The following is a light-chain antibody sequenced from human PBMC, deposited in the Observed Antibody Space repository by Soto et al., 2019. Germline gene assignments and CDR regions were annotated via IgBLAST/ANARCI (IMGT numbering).Light chain of an antibody. J-gene: IGLJ1*01. V-gene: IGLV2-14*01. Sequence: QSELTQPASVSGSPGQSIAISCTCTFSDVGGYDYVSWYQQHPDKAPKLMIYEVTKRPSGVSNRFSGSKSGNTASLTISGLQPEDEADYDCSTHTSGSTRVFGSGTKVTGL. CDR3: STHTSGSTRV. CDR2: EVT. CDR1: FSDVGGYDY.